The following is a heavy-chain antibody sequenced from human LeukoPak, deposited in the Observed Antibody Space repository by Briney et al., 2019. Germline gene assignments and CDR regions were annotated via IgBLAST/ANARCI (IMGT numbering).Heavy chain of an antibody. CDR2: ISSSRIYI. Sequence: GSLRLSCAASGFTFSSYSMNWVRQAPGKVLEWVSFISSSRIYIYYADSVKGRFTISRDNSKNTLYLQMNSLRAEDTAVYYCARELDHGDIWGQGTMVTVSA. V-gene: IGHV3-21*01. D-gene: IGHD3/OR15-3a*01. CDR3: ARELDHGDI. J-gene: IGHJ3*02. CDR1: GFTFSSYS.